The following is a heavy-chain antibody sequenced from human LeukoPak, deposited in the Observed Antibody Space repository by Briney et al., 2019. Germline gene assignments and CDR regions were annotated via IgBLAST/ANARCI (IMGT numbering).Heavy chain of an antibody. CDR2: IGIDGAT. V-gene: IGHV3-23*01. J-gene: IGHJ4*02. Sequence: PGGSLRLSCTASGFTFSNYVMRWVRQSPGKGLEWVSGIGIDGATDYAHSVRGRFTISRDDPKSTLYLEMNSLRAEDTAVYYCAKQVGYCTGGNCYFDSWGQGTLVTVS. CDR3: AKQVGYCTGGNCYFDS. CDR1: GFTFSNYV. D-gene: IGHD2-8*02.